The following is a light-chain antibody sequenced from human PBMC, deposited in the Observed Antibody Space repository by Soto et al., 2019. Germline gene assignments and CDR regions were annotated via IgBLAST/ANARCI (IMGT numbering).Light chain of an antibody. CDR2: SNN. CDR1: SSNIRSNT. CDR3: AAWDDSLNGHV. V-gene: IGLV1-44*01. Sequence: QSVLTQPPSASGTPGQRVTISCSGSSSNIRSNTVNWYQQLPGTAPKLLIYSNNQQPSGVPDRFSGSKSGTSASLAISGLQSEDEADYYCAAWDDSLNGHVFGTGTKLTVL. J-gene: IGLJ1*01.